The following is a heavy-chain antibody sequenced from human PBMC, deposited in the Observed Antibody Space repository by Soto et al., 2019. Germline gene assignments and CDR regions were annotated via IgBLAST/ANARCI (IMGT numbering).Heavy chain of an antibody. Sequence: ASVKVSCKASGYTFTSYYMHWVRQAPGQGLEWMGIINPSGGSTSYAQKFQGRVAMTRDTSTSTVYMELSSLRSEDTAVYYCARGRAPILEPQAPTDYWGQGTLVTVSS. V-gene: IGHV1-46*01. J-gene: IGHJ4*02. CDR3: ARGRAPILEPQAPTDY. D-gene: IGHD1-1*01. CDR2: INPSGGST. CDR1: GYTFTSYY.